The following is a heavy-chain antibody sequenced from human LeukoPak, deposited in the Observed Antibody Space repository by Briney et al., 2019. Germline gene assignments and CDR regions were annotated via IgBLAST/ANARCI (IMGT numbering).Heavy chain of an antibody. D-gene: IGHD2-21*02. J-gene: IGHJ4*02. V-gene: IGHV4-34*01. Sequence: PSETLSLTCAVYGGSFSGYYWSWIRQPPGKGLEWIGEINHSGSTNYNPSLKSRVTISVDTSKNQFSLKLSSVTAADTAVYYCARGSVVVVTATKLSYYFDYWGQGTLVTASS. CDR2: INHSGST. CDR3: ARGSVVVVTATKLSYYFDY. CDR1: GGSFSGYY.